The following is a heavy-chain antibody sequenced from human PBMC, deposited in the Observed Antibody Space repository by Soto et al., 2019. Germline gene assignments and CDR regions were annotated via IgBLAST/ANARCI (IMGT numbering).Heavy chain of an antibody. CDR2: IYSGDNT. D-gene: IGHD6-19*01. V-gene: IGHV3-66*01. Sequence: PGGSLRLSCAASGFTVSSNYMSWVRQAPGKGLEWVSLIYSGDNTFYADSVKGRFTISRDNSKNTLYLQMNSLRAEDTAVYYWARDLRGSGCFDYWGQGTLVTGFS. CDR1: GFTVSSNY. CDR3: ARDLRGSGCFDY. J-gene: IGHJ4*02.